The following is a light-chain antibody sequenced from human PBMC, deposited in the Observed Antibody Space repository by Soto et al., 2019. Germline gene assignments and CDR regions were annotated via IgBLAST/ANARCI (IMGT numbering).Light chain of an antibody. J-gene: IGLJ1*01. CDR2: EVS. Sequence: QSALTQPASVSGSPGQSITISCTGTSCDVGGYNYVSWYQQHPGKAPKLMIYEVSNRPSGVSNRFSGSKSGNTASLTISGLQAEDEADYYCSSYTSSSTLEYVFGTGT. V-gene: IGLV2-14*01. CDR1: SCDVGGYNY. CDR3: SSYTSSSTLEYV.